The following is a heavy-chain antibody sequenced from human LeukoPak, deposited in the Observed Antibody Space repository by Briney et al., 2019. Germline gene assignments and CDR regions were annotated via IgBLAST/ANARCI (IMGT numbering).Heavy chain of an antibody. J-gene: IGHJ3*02. V-gene: IGHV4-59*08. Sequence: PETLSLTCTVSGGSISSYYWSWIRQPPGKGLEWIGYIYYSGSTNYNPSLKSRVTISIDTSKNQLSLKLNSVTAADTAVYYCARHESTYLNDAFDIWGQGTMVTVSS. CDR1: GGSISSYY. CDR3: ARHESTYLNDAFDI. D-gene: IGHD2/OR15-2a*01. CDR2: IYYSGST.